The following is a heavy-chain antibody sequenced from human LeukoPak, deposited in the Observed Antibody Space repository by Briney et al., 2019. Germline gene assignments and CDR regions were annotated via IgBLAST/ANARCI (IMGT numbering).Heavy chain of an antibody. Sequence: GGSLRLSRVASGFTFSSYAMSWVRQAPGKGLEWVSAISGGGGGTYYADSVKGRFTISRDNSKNTLYVQMNSLRAEDTAVYYCAKDLSYYYYMDVWGKGTTVTVSS. J-gene: IGHJ6*03. V-gene: IGHV3-23*01. CDR2: ISGGGGGT. CDR3: AKDLSYYYYMDV. CDR1: GFTFSSYA.